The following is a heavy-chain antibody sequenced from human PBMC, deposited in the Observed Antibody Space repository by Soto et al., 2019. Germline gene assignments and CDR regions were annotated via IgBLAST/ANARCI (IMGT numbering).Heavy chain of an antibody. V-gene: IGHV4-34*01. D-gene: IGHD3-22*01. CDR2: INHSGST. CDR1: GGSFSGYY. J-gene: IGHJ4*02. Sequence: SETLSLTCAVYGGSFSGYYWSWIRQPPGKGLEWIGEINHSGSTNYNPSLKSRVTISVDTSKNQFSLKLSSVTAADTAVYYCARGFAMLGGYYFDYWGQGTLVTVSS. CDR3: ARGFAMLGGYYFDY.